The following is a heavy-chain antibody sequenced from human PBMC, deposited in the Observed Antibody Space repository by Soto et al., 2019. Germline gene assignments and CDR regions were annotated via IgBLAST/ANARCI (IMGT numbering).Heavy chain of an antibody. CDR2: ISGTGQST. CDR1: GFPFSIHS. CDR3: AKSTGDSWATHYCDS. D-gene: IGHD4-4*01. J-gene: IGHJ4*02. V-gene: IGHV3-23*01. Sequence: EVQLLESGGGLVQPGGSLKLSCAASGFPFSIHSLSWVRQAPGKGLEWVSGISGTGQSTHYADSVRGRFTISRDNSRSTLYLHMNSLRVEDTAVFYCAKSTGDSWATHYCDSWGKGTLVTVSS.